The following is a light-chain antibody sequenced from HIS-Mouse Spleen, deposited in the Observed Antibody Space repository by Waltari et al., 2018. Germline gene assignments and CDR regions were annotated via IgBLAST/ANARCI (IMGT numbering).Light chain of an antibody. J-gene: IGLJ1*01. V-gene: IGLV3-1*01. CDR3: QAWDSSTAV. Sequence: SYELTQPPSVSVSPGQTASITGPGDKLGDKYACCYQQKPGHSPVLVIYQDSKRPSGIPERFSGSNSGNTATLTISGTQAMDEADYYCQAWDSSTAVFGTGTKVTVL. CDR2: QDS. CDR1: KLGDKY.